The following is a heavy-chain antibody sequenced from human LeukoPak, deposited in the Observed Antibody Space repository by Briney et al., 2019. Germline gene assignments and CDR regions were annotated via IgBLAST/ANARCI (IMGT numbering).Heavy chain of an antibody. V-gene: IGHV1-58*02. CDR2: IVVGSGNT. CDR3: AADPHRTHYYDSSGYYPPRTAGFDP. CDR1: GFTFTNSA. J-gene: IGHJ5*02. Sequence: TSVKVSCKASGFTFTNSAMQWVRQARGQRLEWIGWIVVGSGNTNYAQKFQERVTITRDMSTSTAYMELSSLRSEDTAVYYCAADPHRTHYYDSSGYYPPRTAGFDPWGQGTLVTVSS. D-gene: IGHD3-22*01.